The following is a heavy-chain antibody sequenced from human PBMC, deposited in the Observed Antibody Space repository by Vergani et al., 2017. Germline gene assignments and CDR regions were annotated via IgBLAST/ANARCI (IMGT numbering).Heavy chain of an antibody. J-gene: IGHJ4*02. CDR3: ARHLQGRSWLVAFDY. V-gene: IGHV4-59*08. D-gene: IGHD6-13*01. CDR2: IYYSGST. Sequence: QVQLQESGPGLVKPSETLSLTCTVSGGSISSYYWSWIRQPPGKGLEWIGYIYYSGSTNYNPSLKSRVTISVDTSKNQFSLKLSSVTAADTAVYYCARHLQGRSWLVAFDYWGQGTLVTVSS. CDR1: GGSISSYY.